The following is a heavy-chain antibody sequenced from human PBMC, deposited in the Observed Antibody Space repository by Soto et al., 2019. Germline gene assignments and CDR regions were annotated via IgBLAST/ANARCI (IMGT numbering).Heavy chain of an antibody. D-gene: IGHD2-15*01. CDR2: IYSGGST. V-gene: IGHV3-53*01. CDR3: ASDPYGGNADWFDP. J-gene: IGHJ5*02. CDR1: GFTVSSNY. Sequence: VGSLRLSCAASGFTVSSNYMSWVRQAPGKGLEWVSTIYSGGSTFYADSVKGRFTISRDDSKNTLHLQMNSLRAEDTAVYFCASDPYGGNADWFDPWGQGALVTVSS.